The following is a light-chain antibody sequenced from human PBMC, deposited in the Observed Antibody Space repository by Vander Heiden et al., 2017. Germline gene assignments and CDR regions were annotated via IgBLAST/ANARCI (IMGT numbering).Light chain of an antibody. CDR3: QQSYSTPLT. CDR2: AAS. CDR1: QSISSY. Sequence: DIQMTQSPSSLSASVGDRVTITSRASQSISSYLNWDQQKPGKAPKLLIYAASSLQGGVPSRFSGSGSGTDFTLTSGSLQAEDFATYYCQQSYSTPLTFGGGTKVEIK. J-gene: IGKJ4*02. V-gene: IGKV1-39*01.